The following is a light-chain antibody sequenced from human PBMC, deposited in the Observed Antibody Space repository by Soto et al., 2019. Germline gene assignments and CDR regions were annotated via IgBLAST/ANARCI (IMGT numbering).Light chain of an antibody. J-gene: IGLJ2*01. CDR2: DVS. CDR3: ASHTSARIRV. CDR1: SSDIGAYNS. V-gene: IGLV2-14*03. Sequence: QSALTQPASVSASPGQSITISCTGTSSDIGAYNSVSWYQQHPGKAPQLMIYDVSYRPSGISSRFSGSKSGNTASLAISGLQADDDADYYCASHTSARIRVFGGGTQLTVL.